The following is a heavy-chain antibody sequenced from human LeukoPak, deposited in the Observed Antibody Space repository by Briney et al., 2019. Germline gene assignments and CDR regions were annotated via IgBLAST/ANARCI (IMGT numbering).Heavy chain of an antibody. J-gene: IGHJ4*02. CDR2: ISYHGTNK. CDR3: ARGAYSRPFDY. D-gene: IGHD6-13*01. V-gene: IGHV3-30-3*01. Sequence: GGSLRLSCAASGFTFSSYDIHWVRQAPGKGLEWVALISYHGTNKYYADSVKGRFTISRDNSKNTLYLQMNSLRAEDTAVYYCARGAYSRPFDYWGQGTLVTVSS. CDR1: GFTFSSYD.